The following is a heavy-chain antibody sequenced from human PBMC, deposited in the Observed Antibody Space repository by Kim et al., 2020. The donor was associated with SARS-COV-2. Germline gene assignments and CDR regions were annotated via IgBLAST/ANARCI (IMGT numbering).Heavy chain of an antibody. CDR3: AKDLGVRGLIPLDH. J-gene: IGHJ4*02. CDR2: ISYDGSNK. D-gene: IGHD3-10*01. V-gene: IGHV3-30*18. CDR1: GFTFSAYD. Sequence: GGSLRLSCAASGFTFSAYDMHWVRQAPGKGLEWLAVISYDGSNKYYADSVKGRFTISRDNSKNTLYLQMNSLRAEDTAVYSCAKDLGVRGLIPLDHWGQGTLVTVSS.